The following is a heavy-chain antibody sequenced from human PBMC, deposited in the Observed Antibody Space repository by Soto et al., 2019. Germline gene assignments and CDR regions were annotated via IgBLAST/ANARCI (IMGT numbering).Heavy chain of an antibody. J-gene: IGHJ5*02. CDR1: GFTFSGNG. D-gene: IGHD2-15*01. Sequence: EVQLVESGGGLVQPGGSLRLVCSGSGFTFSGNGINWVRQAPGKGLELVSFISNSGGGIIYYAESVKGRFTISRDDAKNSVYLQMNSLRAEDTALYYCARDVGYCSGGSCYAWFDPWGQGTLVIVSS. V-gene: IGHV3-48*01. CDR3: ARDVGYCSGGSCYAWFDP. CDR2: ISNSGGGII.